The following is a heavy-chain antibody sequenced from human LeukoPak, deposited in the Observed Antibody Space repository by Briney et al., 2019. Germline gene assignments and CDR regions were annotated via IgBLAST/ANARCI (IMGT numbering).Heavy chain of an antibody. J-gene: IGHJ4*02. Sequence: GGSLRPSCVASGFASSSYAISWVRQAPGKGPEWVSLIGSGGSTYYADSVKGRFTISRDNSKNTLYLQMYSLRAEDTAVYYCAKNLEQQLSYFDYWGQGTLVTVSS. CDR3: AKNLEQQLSYFDY. CDR1: GFASSSYA. CDR2: IGSGGST. V-gene: IGHV3-23*01. D-gene: IGHD6-13*01.